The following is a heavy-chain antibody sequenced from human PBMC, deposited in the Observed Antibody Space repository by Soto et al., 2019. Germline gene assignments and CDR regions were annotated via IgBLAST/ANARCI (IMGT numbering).Heavy chain of an antibody. CDR3: TSDTFGLRDT. J-gene: IGHJ5*02. D-gene: IGHD3-16*01. Sequence: GGSLRLSCAASGFPFSHYWMHWVRQTPGKGLVWVSRINPAGTITNYADSVEGRFTISRDNADSALFLQMNSLSAEDTAIYYCTSDTFGLRDTWGQGTLVTV. CDR1: GFPFSHYW. CDR2: INPAGTIT. V-gene: IGHV3-74*01.